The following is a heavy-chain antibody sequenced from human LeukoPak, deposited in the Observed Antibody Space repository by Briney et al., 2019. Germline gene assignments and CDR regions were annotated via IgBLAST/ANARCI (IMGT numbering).Heavy chain of an antibody. CDR1: GGSISSYY. CDR2: IYYSGST. V-gene: IGHV4-59*01. Sequence: SETLSLTCTVSGGSISSYYWSWIRQPPGKGLEWIGYIYYSGSTNYNPSLKSRVTISVDTSKNQFSLKLSSVTAADTAVYYCARTVYGSGSYYSGNWFDPWGQGTLVTVSS. D-gene: IGHD3-10*01. J-gene: IGHJ5*02. CDR3: ARTVYGSGSYYSGNWFDP.